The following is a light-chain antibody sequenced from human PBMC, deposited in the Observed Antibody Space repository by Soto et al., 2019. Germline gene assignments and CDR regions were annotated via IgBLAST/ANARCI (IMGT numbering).Light chain of an antibody. CDR1: QSVSSD. CDR2: AVS. CDR3: QQYNNWPPTWT. J-gene: IGKJ1*01. Sequence: EILMKQYPTTLSVCPGERANLSCMASQSVSSDLAWYQQKPGQAPRLLIYAVSTRATGIPARFSGSGSGTEFTLTISSLQSEDFAVYYCQQYNNWPPTWTFGQGTKWIS. V-gene: IGKV3-15*01.